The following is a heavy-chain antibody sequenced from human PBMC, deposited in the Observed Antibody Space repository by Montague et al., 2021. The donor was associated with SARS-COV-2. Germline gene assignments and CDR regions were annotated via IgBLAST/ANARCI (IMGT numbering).Heavy chain of an antibody. CDR1: GFVVSGSY. CDR2: THPDGSN. CDR3: ARGHHGSGTGK. J-gene: IGHJ4*02. Sequence: SLRLSCAASGFVVSGSYMRWVRQAPGKGLEWVSVTHPDGSNYYADSVKGRFTVIRDTSKNTLYLQMNNLGSEDSAVYSCARGHHGSGTGKWGQGTLVIVSS. V-gene: IGHV3-53*01. D-gene: IGHD3-10*01.